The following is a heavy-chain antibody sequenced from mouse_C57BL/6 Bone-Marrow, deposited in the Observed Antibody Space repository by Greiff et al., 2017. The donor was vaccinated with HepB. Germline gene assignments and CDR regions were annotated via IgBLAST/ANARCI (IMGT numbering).Heavy chain of an antibody. D-gene: IGHD2-2*01. CDR1: GYTFTSYW. J-gene: IGHJ3*01. Sequence: QVQLQQPGAELVKPGASVKLSCKASGYTFTSYWMQWVKQRPGQGLEWIGEIDPSDSYTNYNQKFKGKATLTVDTSSSTAYMQLSSLTSEDSAVYYCAGLYGYAWFAYWGQGTLGTVSA. V-gene: IGHV1-50*01. CDR3: AGLYGYAWFAY. CDR2: IDPSDSYT.